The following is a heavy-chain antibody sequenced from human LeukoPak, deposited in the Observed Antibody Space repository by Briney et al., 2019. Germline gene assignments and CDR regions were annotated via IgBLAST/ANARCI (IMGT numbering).Heavy chain of an antibody. CDR1: GYTFTSYG. J-gene: IGHJ4*02. D-gene: IGHD5-24*01. V-gene: IGHV1-18*01. CDR3: ARARMSRDGYNWDY. Sequence: ASVKVSCKASGYTFTSYGISWVRQAPGQGLEWMGWISADNGNTNYAQKFQGRVTMTRDTSISTAYMELSRLRSDDTAVYYCARARMSRDGYNWDYWGQGTLVTVSS. CDR2: ISADNGNT.